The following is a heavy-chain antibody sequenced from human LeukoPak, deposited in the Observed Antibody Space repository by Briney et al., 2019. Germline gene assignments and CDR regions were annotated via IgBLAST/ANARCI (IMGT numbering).Heavy chain of an antibody. CDR2: INQDRSEK. J-gene: IGHJ4*02. Sequence: GGSLRLSCAASGFRFSSYWMSWVRQAPGKGLEWVANINQDRSEKNYVDSVKDRFTISRDNSKNTLYLQMNSLRAEDTAVYYCAKVGSGGGWYFDYWGQGTLVTVSS. CDR3: AKVGSGGGWYFDY. D-gene: IGHD3-16*01. CDR1: GFRFSSYW. V-gene: IGHV3-7*03.